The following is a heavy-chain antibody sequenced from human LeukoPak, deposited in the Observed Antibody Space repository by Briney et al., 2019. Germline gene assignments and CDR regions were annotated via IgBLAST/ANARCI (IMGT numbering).Heavy chain of an antibody. Sequence: PGGSLRLSCAASGFTFSSYEMNWVRQAPGKGLEWVSYISSSGSTIYYADSVKGRFTISRDNAKNSLYLQMNSLRAEDTAVYYCARDRSWQQLVHMDVWGKGTTVTVSS. D-gene: IGHD6-13*01. V-gene: IGHV3-48*03. J-gene: IGHJ6*03. CDR2: ISSSGSTI. CDR3: ARDRSWQQLVHMDV. CDR1: GFTFSSYE.